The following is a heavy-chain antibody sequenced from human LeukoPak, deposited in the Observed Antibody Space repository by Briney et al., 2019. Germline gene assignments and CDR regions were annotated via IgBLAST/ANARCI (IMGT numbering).Heavy chain of an antibody. CDR2: IYYSGST. D-gene: IGHD3-22*01. CDR1: GGSISSSSYY. Sequence: SETLSLTCTVSGGSISSSSYYWGWIRQPPGKGLEWIGSIYYSGSTYYNPSLKSRVTISVDTSKNQFSLKLSSVTAADTAVYYCARINYYDSSGVDYWGQGTLVTVSS. CDR3: ARINYYDSSGVDY. V-gene: IGHV4-39*07. J-gene: IGHJ4*02.